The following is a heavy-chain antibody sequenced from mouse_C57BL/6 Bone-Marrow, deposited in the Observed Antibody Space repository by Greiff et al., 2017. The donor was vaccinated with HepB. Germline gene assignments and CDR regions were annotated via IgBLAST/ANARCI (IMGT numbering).Heavy chain of an antibody. J-gene: IGHJ2*01. D-gene: IGHD1-1*01. CDR2: IDTANGNT. CDR1: GFNIKNTY. V-gene: IGHV14-3*01. Sequence: EVQLQQSVAELVRPAASVTLSCTASGFNIKNTYIHWVRQRPEKGLEWIGRIDTANGNTKYAPKFQCKATINADTSSNTAYLQISSLTSDDTAIYYCAIYGSSYGGDYWDRGTTLTVSS. CDR3: AIYGSSYGGDY.